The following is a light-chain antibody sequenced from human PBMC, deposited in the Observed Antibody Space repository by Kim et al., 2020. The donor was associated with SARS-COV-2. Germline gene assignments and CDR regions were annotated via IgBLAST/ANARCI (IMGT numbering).Light chain of an antibody. CDR1: QSISPA. J-gene: IGKJ2*01. CDR3: HQYYRDST. V-gene: IGKV1-5*03. Sequence: LTASVGDRVTITCRASQSISPALAWFQQKSGKAHKLLIYKASRLESGVPARFSGSGSGTEFTLTISSLQPDDFATYYCHQYYRDSTFGQGTKLEI. CDR2: KAS.